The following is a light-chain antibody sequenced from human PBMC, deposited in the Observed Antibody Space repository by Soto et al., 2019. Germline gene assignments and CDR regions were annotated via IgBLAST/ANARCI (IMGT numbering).Light chain of an antibody. CDR2: KAS. V-gene: IGKV1-5*03. CDR1: QSISSW. J-gene: IGKJ4*01. CDR3: QQYESYPMT. Sequence: QLTQYPSTLSASIGDRVTITCRAGQSISSWLAWYQQKPGKAPKLLISKASTLQSGVPPRFSGSGSGTEFALTISSLQPDDFATYYCQQYESYPMTFGGGTKVDIK.